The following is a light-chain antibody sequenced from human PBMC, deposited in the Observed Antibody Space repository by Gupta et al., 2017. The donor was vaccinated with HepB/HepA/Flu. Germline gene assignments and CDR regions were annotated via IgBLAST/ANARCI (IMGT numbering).Light chain of an antibody. Sequence: QSALTQPASVSGSPGQSITISCTGTSSDVGSYNLVSWYQQHPGKAPKLIIFEVSKRPSGISDRFSASKSANTASLTISGLQAEDDADYYCSSYAGSTIFVVFGGGTKATVL. V-gene: IGLV2-23*02. J-gene: IGLJ3*02. CDR1: SSDVGSYNL. CDR3: SSYAGSTIFVV. CDR2: EVS.